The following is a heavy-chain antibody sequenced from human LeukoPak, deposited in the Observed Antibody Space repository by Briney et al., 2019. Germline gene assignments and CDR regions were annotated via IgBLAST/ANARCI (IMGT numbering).Heavy chain of an antibody. CDR2: ICGSVGST. V-gene: IGHV3-23*01. CDR1: GFPYSIYA. D-gene: IGHD2-15*01. CDR3: AKGQMVVSTMKIDY. J-gene: IGHJ4*02. Sequence: GGSVSLSCAVSGFPYSIYAVSCARDAPERGGEGVSDICGSVGSTYYADSVKGRFTISRDNSKNTLYLQMNSLRAEDTALYYCAKGQMVVSTMKIDYWGQGTLVTVSS.